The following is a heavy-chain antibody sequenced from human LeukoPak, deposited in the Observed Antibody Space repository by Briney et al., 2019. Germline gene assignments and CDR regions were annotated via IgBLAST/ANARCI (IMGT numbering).Heavy chain of an antibody. V-gene: IGHV4-34*01. CDR1: GGSFSGYY. J-gene: IGHJ3*02. CDR2: INHSGST. Sequence: SETLSLTCAVYGGSFSGYYWSWIRQPPGKGLGWIGEINHSGSTNYNPSLKSRVTISVDTSKNQFSLKLSSVTAADTAVYYCARGMNRLPKAFDIWGQGTMVTVSS. CDR3: ARGMNRLPKAFDI. D-gene: IGHD4-11*01.